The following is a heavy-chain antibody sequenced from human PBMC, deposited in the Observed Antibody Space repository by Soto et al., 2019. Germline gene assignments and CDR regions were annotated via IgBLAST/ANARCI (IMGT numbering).Heavy chain of an antibody. D-gene: IGHD6-13*01. CDR3: AKTASPAGSDSRWYFRY. Sequence: EVQLLESGGGLVQPGGSLRLSCAASGFIFSNYAMSWVRQTPGKGLEWVSAISGSGGSTYYVDSVKGRFTISRDNSKNTLYLQMNSLRAEDTAVYYCAKTASPAGSDSRWYFRYWGQGTLVTVSS. J-gene: IGHJ4*02. CDR1: GFIFSNYA. V-gene: IGHV3-23*01. CDR2: ISGSGGST.